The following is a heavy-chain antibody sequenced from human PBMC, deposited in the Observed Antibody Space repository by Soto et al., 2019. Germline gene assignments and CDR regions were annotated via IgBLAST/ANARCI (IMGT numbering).Heavy chain of an antibody. D-gene: IGHD2-8*01. J-gene: IGHJ5*02. CDR2: IYPGDSDT. CDR3: ARRCTNGVCYQGSDGDWFDP. CDR1: GYSCTSYW. V-gene: IGHV5-51*01. Sequence: ESLKISFKGSGYSCTSYWIGWVRQIPGKGLEWMGIIYPGDSDTRYSPSFQGQVTISADKSISTAYLQWSSLKASDTAMYYCARRCTNGVCYQGSDGDWFDPWGQGTLVTVSS.